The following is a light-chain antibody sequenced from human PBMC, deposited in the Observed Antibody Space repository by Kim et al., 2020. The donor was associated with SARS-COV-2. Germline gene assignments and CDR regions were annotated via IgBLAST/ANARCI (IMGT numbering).Light chain of an antibody. J-gene: IGKJ4*01. CDR3: QQRGNWPPALT. CDR1: QNGGIS. Sequence: PGERATRSCRASQNGGISLAWYQQTPGQAPRLLIYDAAIRAAGIPDRFSGSGSGTDFTLTIGSLAPEDFAVYYCQQRGNWPPALTFGGGTKLEI. V-gene: IGKV3-11*01. CDR2: DAA.